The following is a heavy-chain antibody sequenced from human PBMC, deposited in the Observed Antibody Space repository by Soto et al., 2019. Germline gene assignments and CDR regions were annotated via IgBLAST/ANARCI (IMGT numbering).Heavy chain of an antibody. CDR3: AREPPETPPDY. CDR1: GYTFSDYG. J-gene: IGHJ4*02. V-gene: IGHV1-18*01. CDR2: ISAKSGNT. Sequence: GASVKVSCKTSGYTFSDYGISWVRQAPGQGLEWMGWISAKSGNTNFAQKFRGRVTMITDTSTNTVYMELRNLRLDDTAVYYSAREPPETPPDYWGQGTLVTVS.